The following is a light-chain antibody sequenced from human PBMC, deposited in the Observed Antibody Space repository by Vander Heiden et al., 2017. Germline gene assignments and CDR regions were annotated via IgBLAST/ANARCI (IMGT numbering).Light chain of an antibody. CDR3: ATWDHSLNAWV. Sequence: QSLLTQPPSASGTPGQRVTISCSGSRSNLGSFAVNWYHQRPETAPKLLIYSDNHRPSGVPDRFSGSRSGTSASLAISGLQSGDEADYYCATWDHSLNAWVFGGGTKLTAL. V-gene: IGLV1-44*01. CDR1: RSNLGSFA. CDR2: SDN. J-gene: IGLJ3*02.